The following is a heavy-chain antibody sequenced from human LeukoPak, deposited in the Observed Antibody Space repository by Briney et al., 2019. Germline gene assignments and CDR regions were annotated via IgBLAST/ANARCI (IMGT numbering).Heavy chain of an antibody. J-gene: IGHJ4*02. D-gene: IGHD2-8*01. Sequence: ASVKVSCKASGYTFTGDGISWVRQAPGQGLEWMACISGYNGNTNYAQKFQGRVTTTKDTSTNTAYMELGSLTSEDTAVYYCTRDVRGVFDYWGQGTLVTVSS. CDR3: TRDVRGVFDY. V-gene: IGHV1-18*01. CDR2: ISGYNGNT. CDR1: GYTFTGDG.